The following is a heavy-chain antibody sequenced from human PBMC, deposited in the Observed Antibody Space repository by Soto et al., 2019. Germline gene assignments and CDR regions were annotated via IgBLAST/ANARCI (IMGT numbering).Heavy chain of an antibody. J-gene: IGHJ6*02. CDR1: GFTFSSYA. V-gene: IGHV3-64*04. Sequence: GGSLRLSCAASGFTFSSYAMHLVRQAPGKGLEYVSAITSNGGNTDYASSVKGRFTISRDNSKNSLYLQMNSLRAEDTAVYYCARGYSRGYYYYGMDVWGQGTTVTVSS. CDR2: ITSNGGNT. CDR3: ARGYSRGYYYYGMDV. D-gene: IGHD5-18*01.